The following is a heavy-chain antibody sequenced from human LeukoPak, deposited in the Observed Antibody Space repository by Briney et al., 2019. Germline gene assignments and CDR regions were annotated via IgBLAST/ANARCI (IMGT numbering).Heavy chain of an antibody. V-gene: IGHV3-43*01. CDR1: GFKFEEYT. CDR2: ITWDGGSA. D-gene: IGHD6-19*01. CDR3: AKDLGGTGWGYYFDY. J-gene: IGHJ4*02. Sequence: GGSLRLSCEASGFKFEEYTMSWIRQAPGKGLEWVSLITWDGGSAIYADSVKGRFTTSRDKSKKSLFLQMDSLRTEDTAFYYCAKDLGGTGWGYYFDYWGQGTLVTVSS.